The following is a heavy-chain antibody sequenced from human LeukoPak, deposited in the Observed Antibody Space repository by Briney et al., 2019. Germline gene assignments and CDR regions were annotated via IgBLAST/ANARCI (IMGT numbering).Heavy chain of an antibody. V-gene: IGHV3-49*04. D-gene: IGHD6-19*01. Sequence: GGSLRLSCTASGFTFSDSTINWVRQAPGKGLEWVAFIRNKAYGGAAEYVASVKGRFTISRDDSTSIAYLQMNSLKIEDTAVYYCTANRGGGWHSDYWGQGTLVTVSS. J-gene: IGHJ4*02. CDR1: GFTFSDST. CDR2: IRNKAYGGAA. CDR3: TANRGGGWHSDY.